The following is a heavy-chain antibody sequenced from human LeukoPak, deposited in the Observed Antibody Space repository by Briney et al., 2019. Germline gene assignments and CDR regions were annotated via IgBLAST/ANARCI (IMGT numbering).Heavy chain of an antibody. D-gene: IGHD1/OR15-1a*01. V-gene: IGHV3-15*01. Sequence: GGSLRLSCAASGFTFSNAWMSWVRQAPGKGLEWVGRIKSKTDGGTTDYAAPVKGRFTISRDDSKNTLYLQMNSLRTEDTAVYYCTTASKTPNNYYYYGMDVWGQGTTVTVSS. CDR2: IKSKTDGGTT. J-gene: IGHJ6*02. CDR3: TTASKTPNNYYYYGMDV. CDR1: GFTFSNAW.